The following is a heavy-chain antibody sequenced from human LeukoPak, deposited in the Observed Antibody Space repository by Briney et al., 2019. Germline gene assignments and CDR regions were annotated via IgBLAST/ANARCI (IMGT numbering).Heavy chain of an antibody. J-gene: IGHJ4*02. CDR3: ARGRKYTSGCRVTELGSGYSDY. Sequence: SETLSLTCTVSGGSISIYYWNWIRQPPGKGLEWIGYIYYSGTTNYNPSLKSRVSMSVDTSKNQFSLKLSSVTAADTAVYYCARGRKYTSGCRVTELGSGYSDYWGQGTLVTVSS. CDR2: IYYSGTT. D-gene: IGHD5-18*01. CDR1: GGSISIYY. V-gene: IGHV4-59*01.